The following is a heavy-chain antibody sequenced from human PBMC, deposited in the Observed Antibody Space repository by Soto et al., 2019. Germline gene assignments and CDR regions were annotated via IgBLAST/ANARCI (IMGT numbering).Heavy chain of an antibody. Sequence: VQLVESGGDLVQPGGSLRLSCAASGYTFSDYYMSWIRQAPGKGLEWISYIDTSGTKIYYADSVKGRFTITRDNAKNSLYLEMNSQRDEDTAVYYCSSHYDMWSGYLSPVDYWGQGTLVTVSS. CDR2: IDTSGTKI. D-gene: IGHD3-3*01. V-gene: IGHV3-11*01. CDR1: GYTFSDYY. J-gene: IGHJ4*02. CDR3: SSHYDMWSGYLSPVDY.